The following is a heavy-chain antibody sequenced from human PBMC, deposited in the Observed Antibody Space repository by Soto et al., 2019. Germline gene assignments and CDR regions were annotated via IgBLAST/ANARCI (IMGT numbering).Heavy chain of an antibody. V-gene: IGHV3-13*01. CDR3: ARASPPYGDYYYYYMDV. CDR1: GFTFSSYD. Sequence: GGSLRLSCAASGFTFSSYDMHWVRQATGKGLEWVSAIGTAGDTYYPGSVKGRFTISRENAKNSLYLQMNSLRAGDTVVYYCARASPPYGDYYYYYMDVWGKGTTVTVSS. CDR2: IGTAGDT. J-gene: IGHJ6*03. D-gene: IGHD4-17*01.